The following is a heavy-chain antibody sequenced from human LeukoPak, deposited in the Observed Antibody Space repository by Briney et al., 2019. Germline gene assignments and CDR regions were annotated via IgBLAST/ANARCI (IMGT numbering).Heavy chain of an antibody. CDR3: AAFIAVAGTYYFDY. CDR2: ISSSGSTI. D-gene: IGHD6-19*01. J-gene: IGHJ4*02. CDR1: GFTFSSYE. V-gene: IGHV3-48*03. Sequence: PGGSLRLSCAASGFTFSSYEMNWVRQAPGKGLEWVSYISSSGSTIYYADSVKGRFIISRDNAKNPLYLQMNSLRAEDTAVYYCAAFIAVAGTYYFDYWGQGTLVTVSS.